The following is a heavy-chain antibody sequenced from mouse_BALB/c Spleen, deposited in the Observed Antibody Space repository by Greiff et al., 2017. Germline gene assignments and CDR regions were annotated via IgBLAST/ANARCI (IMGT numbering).Heavy chain of an antibody. J-gene: IGHJ3*01. D-gene: IGHD2-10*02. CDR1: GFTFTDYY. V-gene: IGHV7-3*02. CDR3: ARAYGSFAY. CDR2: IRNKANGYTT. Sequence: EVQLVESGGGLVQPGGSLRLSCATSGFTFTDYYMSWVRQPPGKALEWLGFIRNKANGYTTEYSASVKGRFTISRDNSQSILYLQMNTLRAEDSATYYCARAYGSFAYWGQGTLVTVSA.